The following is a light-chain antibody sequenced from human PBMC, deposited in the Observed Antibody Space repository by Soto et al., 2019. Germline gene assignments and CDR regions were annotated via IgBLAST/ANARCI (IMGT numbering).Light chain of an antibody. CDR3: QQYYSIPIT. Sequence: AIRMTQSPSSFSASTGDRVTITCRASQDISSYLAWYQQKPGQPPKLLVYWASTRESGVPDRFSGSGSGTDFTLSISSLQAEDVAVYYCQQYYSIPITFGQGTRLEIK. CDR1: QDISSY. J-gene: IGKJ5*01. CDR2: WAS. V-gene: IGKV1-8*01.